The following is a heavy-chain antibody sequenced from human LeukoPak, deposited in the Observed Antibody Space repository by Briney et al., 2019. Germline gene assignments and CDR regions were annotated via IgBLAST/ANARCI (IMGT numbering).Heavy chain of an antibody. CDR1: GFTFSSYG. Sequence: PGRSLRLSCAASGFTFSSYGMHRVRQAPGKGLEWVAHIKQDGSEKYYVDSVKGRFTISRDNAKNSLYLQMNSLRAEDTAVYYCARDKVRGALLGYYGMDVWGQGTTVTVSS. CDR2: IKQDGSEK. V-gene: IGHV3-7*01. CDR3: ARDKVRGALLGYYGMDV. J-gene: IGHJ6*02. D-gene: IGHD3-10*01.